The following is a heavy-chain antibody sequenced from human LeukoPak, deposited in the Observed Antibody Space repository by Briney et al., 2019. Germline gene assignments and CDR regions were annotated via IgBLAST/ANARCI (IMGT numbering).Heavy chain of an antibody. V-gene: IGHV4-39*07. CDR2: IYYSGST. D-gene: IGHD4-17*01. J-gene: IGHJ4*02. CDR3: ARDTWDNGDYYFDY. CDR1: GCSISRSRDY. Sequence: SETLSLTCTVSGCSISRSRDYWGWIRQPPGKGLEWIGSIYYSGSTYYNPSLKSRVTISGDTSKNQFFLKLTSVTDADTAVYYCARDTWDNGDYYFDYWGQGTRVTVSS.